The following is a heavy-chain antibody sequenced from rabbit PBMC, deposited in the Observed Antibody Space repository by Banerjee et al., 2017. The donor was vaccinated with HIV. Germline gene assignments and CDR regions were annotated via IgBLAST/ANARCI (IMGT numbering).Heavy chain of an antibody. CDR1: GVSFSSNHY. J-gene: IGHJ6*01. V-gene: IGHV1S40*01. D-gene: IGHD7-1*01. Sequence: QSLEESGGDLVKPGASLTLTCTASGVSFSSNHYMCWVRQAPGKGLEWIACIEGGISAFSYFASWAKGRFTISKTSSTTVTLQMTSLTVADTATYFCARDTGTSFSSYGMDLWGPGTLVTVS. CDR2: IEGGISAFS. CDR3: ARDTGTSFSSYGMDL.